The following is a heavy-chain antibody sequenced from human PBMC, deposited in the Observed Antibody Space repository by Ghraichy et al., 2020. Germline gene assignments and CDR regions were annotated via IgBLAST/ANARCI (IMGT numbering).Heavy chain of an antibody. D-gene: IGHD2-15*01. V-gene: IGHV1-8*01. J-gene: IGHJ6*02. CDR1: GYTFTTYD. Sequence: ASVKVSCKAFGYTFTTYDINWVRQATGQGLEWMGWMNPNSGNTGYAQKFQGRVTMTTNTSINTAYMELSSLRSEDTAVYYCARQDPVLVVAATDYYYYGTDCSGQGTTVTVSS. CDR2: MNPNSGNT. CDR3: ARQDPVLVVAATDYYYYGTDC.